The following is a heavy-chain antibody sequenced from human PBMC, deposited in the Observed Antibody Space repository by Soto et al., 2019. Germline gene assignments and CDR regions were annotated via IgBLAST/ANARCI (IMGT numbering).Heavy chain of an antibody. V-gene: IGHV3-9*01. CDR2: VSWNSGAK. CDR1: GFSFDDFG. D-gene: IGHD2-21*02. J-gene: IGHJ4*02. Sequence: LRLSCVASGFSFDDFGMNWVRQRPGKGLEWVSSVSWNSGAKLYADSVKGRFAISRDSAKKSVYLQMNSLRPDDTAFYYCAKGVATAVPALDYWGQGTLVTVSS. CDR3: AKGVATAVPALDY.